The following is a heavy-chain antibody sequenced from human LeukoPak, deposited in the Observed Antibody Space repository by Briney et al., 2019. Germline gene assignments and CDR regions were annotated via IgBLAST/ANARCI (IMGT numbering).Heavy chain of an antibody. CDR3: ARASSGSYSNRDAFAI. Sequence: ASVKVSCKASGYTFTNYGISWVRQAPGQGLEWMGIINPSGGSTSYAQKFQGRVTMTRDMSTSTVYMELSSLRSEDTAVYYCARASSGSYSNRDAFAIWGQGTMVTVSS. J-gene: IGHJ3*02. D-gene: IGHD1-26*01. V-gene: IGHV1-46*01. CDR2: INPSGGST. CDR1: GYTFTNYG.